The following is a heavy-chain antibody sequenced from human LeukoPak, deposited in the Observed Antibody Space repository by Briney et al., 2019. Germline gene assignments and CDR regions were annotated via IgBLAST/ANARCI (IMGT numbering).Heavy chain of an antibody. D-gene: IGHD3-16*02. Sequence: GGSLRLSCAASVFTVSSNSMSWVRQAPGKGLEWVSVIYSGGSTSYADAARGRFTISRHNSENTLYLQMNSLRVEDTAVYYCARGGELSDFDYWGQGTLVTVSS. CDR3: ARGGELSDFDY. V-gene: IGHV3-53*04. CDR1: VFTVSSNS. CDR2: IYSGGST. J-gene: IGHJ4*02.